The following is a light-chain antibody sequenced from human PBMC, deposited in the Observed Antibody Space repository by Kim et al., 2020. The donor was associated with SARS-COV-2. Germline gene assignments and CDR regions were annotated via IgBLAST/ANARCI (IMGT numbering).Light chain of an antibody. J-gene: IGKJ1*01. CDR2: GAS. Sequence: PGERATLTCWASQSVTSTFLAWYQQKPGQAPRLLIYGASTRATGIPDRFSGSGSGTDFTLTISRLENEDFGIYYCHQYGSSPTWTFGQGTKVDIK. CDR1: QSVTSTF. V-gene: IGKV3-20*01. CDR3: HQYGSSPTWT.